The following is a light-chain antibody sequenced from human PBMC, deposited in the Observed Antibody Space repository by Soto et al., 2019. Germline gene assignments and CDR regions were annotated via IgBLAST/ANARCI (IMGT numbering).Light chain of an antibody. CDR3: QTYHTATAWA. CDR1: QGISNY. J-gene: IGKJ1*01. Sequence: DIQMTQSPSSLSASVGDRVTIACRASQGISNYLAWFQQKPGKVPKLLIFAASALQSGVPSRFSGSGSGTDFPLSIGSLQPEDVATYYCQTYHTATAWAFGQGTRVEIK. V-gene: IGKV1-27*01. CDR2: AAS.